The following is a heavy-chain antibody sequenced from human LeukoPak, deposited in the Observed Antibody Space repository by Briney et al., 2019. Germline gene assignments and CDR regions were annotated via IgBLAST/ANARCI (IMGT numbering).Heavy chain of an antibody. Sequence: ASVTVSCKASGYTFTSYGISWVRQAPGQGLEWMGRISAYNGNTNYAQKLQGRVTMTTDTSTSAAYMELRSLRSDDTAVYYCARGTMIVAHPDYWGQGTLVTVSS. J-gene: IGHJ4*02. CDR2: ISAYNGNT. D-gene: IGHD3-22*01. V-gene: IGHV1-18*01. CDR3: ARGTMIVAHPDY. CDR1: GYTFTSYG.